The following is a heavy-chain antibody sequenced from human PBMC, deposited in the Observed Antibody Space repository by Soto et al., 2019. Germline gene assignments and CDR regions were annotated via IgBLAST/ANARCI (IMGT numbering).Heavy chain of an antibody. J-gene: IGHJ6*02. D-gene: IGHD3-3*01. V-gene: IGHV4-30-2*01. CDR1: GGSISTSGYS. CDR2: IYQTGRT. Sequence: QLQLQESGSGLVQPSQTLSLTCTASGGSISTSGYSWTWIRQPPGGGLEWIGSIYQTGRTYVIPSLKSRVTMSLDTSKNQFSLNLTSVTAADTALYYCAREMTIFGVAPGGGVDVWGQGTTVTVSS. CDR3: AREMTIFGVAPGGGVDV.